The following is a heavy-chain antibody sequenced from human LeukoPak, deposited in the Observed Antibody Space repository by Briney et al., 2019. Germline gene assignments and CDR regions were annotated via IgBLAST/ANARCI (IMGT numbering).Heavy chain of an antibody. Sequence: GASVKVSCKASGYTFTSYGISWVRQAPGQGLEWMGWISAYNGNTNYAQKLQGRVTMTTDTSTSTAYMELRSLRSDDTAVYYCARVEVGHINLNYYMDVWGKGTTVTVSS. CDR1: GYTFTSYG. CDR3: ARVEVGHINLNYYMDV. J-gene: IGHJ6*03. D-gene: IGHD2-21*01. V-gene: IGHV1-18*01. CDR2: ISAYNGNT.